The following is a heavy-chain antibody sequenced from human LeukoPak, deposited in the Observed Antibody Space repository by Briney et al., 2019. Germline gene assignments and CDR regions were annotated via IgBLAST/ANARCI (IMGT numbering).Heavy chain of an antibody. CDR2: ISSGSSSI. CDR1: GFTFSSYE. CDR3: ARGGIAVRFAY. J-gene: IGHJ4*02. V-gene: IGHV3-48*03. D-gene: IGHD6-6*01. Sequence: GRSLRLSCAASGFTFSSYEMNWVRQGPGKGLECVSYISSGSSSIFYAGSVKGRFTISRDNARNSLYLQMNSLRVEDTAVYYCARGGIAVRFAYWGQGTLVTVSS.